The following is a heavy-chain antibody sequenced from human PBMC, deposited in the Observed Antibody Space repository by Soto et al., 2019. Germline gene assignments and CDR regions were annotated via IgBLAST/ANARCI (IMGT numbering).Heavy chain of an antibody. CDR3: AKEGSVVATTPAFDY. J-gene: IGHJ4*02. D-gene: IGHD5-12*01. Sequence: QVQLVESGGGVVQPGRSLRLSCAASGFTFSSYGMHWVRQAPGKGLEWVAVISYDGSYKYYADSMKGRVTISRDNSKNKLYVQMRSVTAEDMAVYYCAKEGSVVATTPAFDYWGQGTLVTFSS. V-gene: IGHV3-30*18. CDR1: GFTFSSYG. CDR2: ISYDGSYK.